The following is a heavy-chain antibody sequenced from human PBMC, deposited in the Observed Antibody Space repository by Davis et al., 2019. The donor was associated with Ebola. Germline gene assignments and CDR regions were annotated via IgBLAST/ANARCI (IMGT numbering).Heavy chain of an antibody. J-gene: IGHJ5*02. D-gene: IGHD2-2*01. CDR2: MNPNSGNT. CDR3: ARDSCISTSCTNWFDP. Sequence: AASVKVSCKASGYTFTSYDINWVRQATGQGLEWMGWMNPNSGNTGYAQKFQGRVTMTRNTSISTAYMELSSLRSEDTAVYYCARDSCISTSCTNWFDPWGQGTLVTVSS. V-gene: IGHV1-8*01. CDR1: GYTFTSYD.